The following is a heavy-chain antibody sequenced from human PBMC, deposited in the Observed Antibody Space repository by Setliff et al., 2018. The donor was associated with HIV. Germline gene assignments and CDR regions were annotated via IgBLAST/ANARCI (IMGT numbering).Heavy chain of an antibody. CDR1: GFTFSNYW. Sequence: GGSLRLSCAGSGFTFSNYWIHWVRQVPGKGLAWVSRISNDNIPSSDRSITAYADSGKGRFTISRDNAKNTVYLQMNSLRAEDTAVYFCARDGGSGTPFDYWGQGTLVTVSS. V-gene: IGHV3-74*03. CDR3: ARDGGSGTPFDY. CDR2: ISNDNIPSSDRSIT. J-gene: IGHJ4*02. D-gene: IGHD3-16*01.